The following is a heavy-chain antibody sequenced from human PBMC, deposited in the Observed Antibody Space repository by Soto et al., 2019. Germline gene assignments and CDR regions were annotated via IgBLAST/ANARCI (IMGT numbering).Heavy chain of an antibody. J-gene: IGHJ4*02. D-gene: IGHD5-18*01. CDR3: TRSPDTAMVLDS. CDR1: GFTFSGSA. Sequence: EVQLVESGGGLVQPGGSLKLSCAASGFTFSGSAMHWVRQASGKGLEWVGRIRSKANSYATAYAASVKGRFTISRDDSKNTAYLQMNSLKTEDTAVYYCTRSPDTAMVLDSSGQGTLVTVSS. V-gene: IGHV3-73*02. CDR2: IRSKANSYAT.